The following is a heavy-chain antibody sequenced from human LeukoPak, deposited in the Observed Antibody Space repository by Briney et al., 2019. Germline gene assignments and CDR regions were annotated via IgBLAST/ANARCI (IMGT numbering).Heavy chain of an antibody. CDR3: ATVMGSSPYTAYFAY. CDR2: ISSDGRYI. Sequence: PGGSLRLSCGGSGFTFSINAINWVRQTPGKGLEWLSAISSDGRYIYYTDSVKGRFTTSRDNSRNTVYLQMNGLRVEDTAVYSCATVMGSSPYTAYFAYWGQGTLVTVSS. J-gene: IGHJ4*02. CDR1: GFTFSINA. V-gene: IGHV3-23*01. D-gene: IGHD2-2*01.